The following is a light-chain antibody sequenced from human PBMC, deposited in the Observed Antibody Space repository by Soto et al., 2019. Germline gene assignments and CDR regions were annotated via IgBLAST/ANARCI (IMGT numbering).Light chain of an antibody. V-gene: IGLV2-18*02. J-gene: IGLJ3*02. CDR3: TSYSSSPTFLV. CDR2: EDT. CDR1: SSDVGGYNR. Sequence: QSVLTQPPSVSGSPGQSVTISCTGTSSDVGGYNRVSWYQQPPGTAPKLMIYEDTNRPSGVPGRFSGSKSGNTASLAISGLQAEDEPDYYCTSYSSSPTFLVFGRGTKLTVL.